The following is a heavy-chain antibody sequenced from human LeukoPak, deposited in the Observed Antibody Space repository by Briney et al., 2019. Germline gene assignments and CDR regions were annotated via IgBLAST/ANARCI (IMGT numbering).Heavy chain of an antibody. Sequence: PGGSLRLSCAASGFTFSSYGMHWVRQAPGKGLEWVAVIWYDGSNKYYADSVKGRFTISRDNSKNTLYLQMNSLRAEDTAVYYCARASYCSSTSCYRFDYWGQGTLVTVSS. CDR2: IWYDGSNK. CDR1: GFTFSSYG. V-gene: IGHV3-33*08. D-gene: IGHD2-2*01. CDR3: ARASYCSSTSCYRFDY. J-gene: IGHJ4*02.